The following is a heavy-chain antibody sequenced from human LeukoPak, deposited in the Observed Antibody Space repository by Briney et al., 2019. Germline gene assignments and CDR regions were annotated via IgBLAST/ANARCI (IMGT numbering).Heavy chain of an antibody. J-gene: IGHJ4*02. CDR2: INHSGST. CDR1: GGSFSGYY. CDR3: ARTHDPFYDFWSGYRGGVYFDY. Sequence: SETLSLTCAVYGGSFSGYYWSWIRQPPGKGLEWIGEINHSGSTNYNPSLKSRVTISVDTSKNQFSLKLSSETAADTAVYYCARTHDPFYDFWSGYRGGVYFDYWGQGTLVTVSS. V-gene: IGHV4-34*01. D-gene: IGHD3-3*01.